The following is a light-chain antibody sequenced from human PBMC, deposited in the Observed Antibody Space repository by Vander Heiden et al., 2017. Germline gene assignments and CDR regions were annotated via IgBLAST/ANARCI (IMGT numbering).Light chain of an antibody. CDR3: SSYTTSSTLYV. V-gene: IGLV2-14*01. CDR1: SSDLDTYNS. J-gene: IGLJ1*01. CDR2: EVN. Sequence: QSALTQPASVSGSPGQSITISCTGTSSDLDTYNSVSWYQHHPGKAPKLMIFEVNYRPSGVSNRFSGSKSGNTASLTISGLQAEDEADYYCSSYTTSSTLYVFGTGTKVTVL.